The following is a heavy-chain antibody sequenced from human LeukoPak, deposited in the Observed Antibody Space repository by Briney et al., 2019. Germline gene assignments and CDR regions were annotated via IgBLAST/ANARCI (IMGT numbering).Heavy chain of an antibody. CDR1: GGTFSSYA. V-gene: IGHV1-69*13. CDR3: ARDFDSSGYVLSFYYYGMDV. CDR2: IIPIFGTA. Sequence: ASVKVYCKASGGTFSSYAISWVRQAPGQGLEWMGGIIPIFGTANYAQKFQGRVTITADESTSTAYMELSSLRSEDTAVYYCARDFDSSGYVLSFYYYGMDVWGPGTTITVSS. D-gene: IGHD3-22*01. J-gene: IGHJ6*02.